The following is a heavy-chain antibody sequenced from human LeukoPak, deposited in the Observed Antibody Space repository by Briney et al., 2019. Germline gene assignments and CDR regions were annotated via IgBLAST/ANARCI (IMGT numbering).Heavy chain of an antibody. CDR1: GGSISSGSYY. J-gene: IGHJ4*02. D-gene: IGHD2-21*02. CDR3: ARGGAYCGGDCSNDY. Sequence: PSETLSLTCTVSGGSISSGSYYWSWIRQPAGKGLEWIGRIYTSGSTNYNPSLKSRVTISVDTSKNQFSLKLGSVTAADTAVYYCARGGAYCGGDCSNDYWGQGTLVTVSS. CDR2: IYTSGST. V-gene: IGHV4-61*02.